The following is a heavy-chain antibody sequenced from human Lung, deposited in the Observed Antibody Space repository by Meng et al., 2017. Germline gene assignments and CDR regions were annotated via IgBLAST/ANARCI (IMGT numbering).Heavy chain of an antibody. D-gene: IGHD3-22*01. CDR1: GASIDTDNW. V-gene: IGHV4-4*02. CDR3: ARGYYSDSH. J-gene: IGHJ4*02. Sequence: QVQLQDSGPGLVKPSATLSLTCTVSGASIDTDNWWTWVRQSPGKGLEWIGEIHHSGSTNYNPSLKSRVILSVDKSKNQFSLKVNSETAEDTAVYYCARGYYSDSHWGQGTLVTVSS. CDR2: IHHSGST.